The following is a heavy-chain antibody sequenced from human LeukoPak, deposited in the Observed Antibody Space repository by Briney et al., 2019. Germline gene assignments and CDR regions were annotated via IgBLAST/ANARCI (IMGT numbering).Heavy chain of an antibody. CDR2: INHSGST. D-gene: IGHD1-20*01. V-gene: IGHV4-34*01. J-gene: IGHJ4*02. CDR1: GWSFSGYY. Sequence: SETLSLTCAVYGWSFSGYYWSWIRQPPGKGLEWIGEINHSGSTNYNPSLKSRVTISVDTSKNQFSLKLSFVTAADTAVYYCARGLITRPGHPFDYWGQGTLVTVSS. CDR3: ARGLITRPGHPFDY.